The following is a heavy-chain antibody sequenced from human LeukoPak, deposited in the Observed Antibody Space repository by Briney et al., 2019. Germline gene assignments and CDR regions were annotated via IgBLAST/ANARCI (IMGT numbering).Heavy chain of an antibody. CDR2: IDYSGST. Sequence: PSETLSLTCTVSGGSISSSSYYWGWIRQPPGKGLDWIGSIDYSGSTYYNPSLKSRVTISVDTSKHQFSLKLSSVTAADTAVYYCARQTRPDWYFDLWGRGTLVTVSS. D-gene: IGHD6-6*01. V-gene: IGHV4-39*01. CDR3: ARQTRPDWYFDL. J-gene: IGHJ2*01. CDR1: GGSISSSSYY.